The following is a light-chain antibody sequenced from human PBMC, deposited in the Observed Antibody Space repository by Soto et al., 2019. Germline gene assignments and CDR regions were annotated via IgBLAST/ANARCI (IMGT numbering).Light chain of an antibody. CDR2: GAS. V-gene: IGKV3-20*01. CDR3: QQYATSPGT. Sequence: IVLTQSPGTLSLSPWARATLSCRASQSVSSSNLAWYQQKPGQAPSLLIFGASSRATGIPDRFSGSGSGTDFTLTISGLEPEDFAVYYCQQYATSPGTFGQGTKVDIK. CDR1: QSVSSSN. J-gene: IGKJ1*01.